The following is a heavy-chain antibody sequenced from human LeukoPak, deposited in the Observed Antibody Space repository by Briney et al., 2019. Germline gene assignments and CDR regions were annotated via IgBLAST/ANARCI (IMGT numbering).Heavy chain of an antibody. CDR3: ARVGEGGRYYYYYYMDV. V-gene: IGHV4-38-2*01. CDR2: IYHSGST. D-gene: IGHD3-10*01. CDR1: GYSISSGYY. Sequence: SETLSLTCAVSGYSISSGYYWGWIRQPPGKGLEWIGSIYHSGSTYYNPSLKSRVTISVDTSKNQFSLELSSVTAADTAVYYCARVGEGGRYYYYYYMDVWGKGTTVTVSS. J-gene: IGHJ6*03.